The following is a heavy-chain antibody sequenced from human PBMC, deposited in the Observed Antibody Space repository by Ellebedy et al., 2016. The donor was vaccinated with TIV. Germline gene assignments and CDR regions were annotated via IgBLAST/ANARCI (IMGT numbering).Heavy chain of an antibody. CDR3: ARTHNYEFWQ. J-gene: IGHJ4*02. D-gene: IGHD3-3*01. Sequence: ASVKVSCXASGYTFTSYAMHWVRQAPGQGLEWMGWISAYNGNTNYAQKLQGRVTMTTDTSTSTAYMELRSLRSDDTAVYYCARTHNYEFWQWGQGTLVTVSS. CDR2: ISAYNGNT. V-gene: IGHV1-18*01. CDR1: GYTFTSYA.